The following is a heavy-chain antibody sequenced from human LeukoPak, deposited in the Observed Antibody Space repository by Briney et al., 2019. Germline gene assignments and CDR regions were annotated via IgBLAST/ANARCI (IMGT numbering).Heavy chain of an antibody. D-gene: IGHD2-2*02. V-gene: IGHV1-8*01. CDR2: MNPNSGNT. CDR1: GYTFTSYD. CDR3: ARGLIGGYCSSTSCYTRQEDV. Sequence: ASVKASCKASGYTFTSYDINWVRQATGQGLEWMGWMNPNSGNTGYAQKFQGRVTMTRNTSISTAYMELSSLRSEDTAVYYCARGLIGGYCSSTSCYTRQEDVWGQGTTVTVSS. J-gene: IGHJ6*02.